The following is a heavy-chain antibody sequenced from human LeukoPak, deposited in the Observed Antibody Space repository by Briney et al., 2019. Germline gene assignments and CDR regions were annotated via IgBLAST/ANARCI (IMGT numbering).Heavy chain of an antibody. V-gene: IGHV3-30*02. Sequence: GGSLRLSCAASGFTFSSYGMHWVRQAPGKGLEWVAFIRYDGSNKYYADSVKGRFTTSRDNSKNTLYLQMNSLRAEDTAVYYCAKDYDSSGYYYDGSGWFDPWGQGTLVTVSS. J-gene: IGHJ5*02. D-gene: IGHD3-22*01. CDR3: AKDYDSSGYYYDGSGWFDP. CDR2: IRYDGSNK. CDR1: GFTFSSYG.